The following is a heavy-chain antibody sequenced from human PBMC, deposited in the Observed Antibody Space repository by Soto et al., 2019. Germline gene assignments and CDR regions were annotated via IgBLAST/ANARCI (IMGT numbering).Heavy chain of an antibody. D-gene: IGHD3-10*01. CDR1: GGSFSGYY. V-gene: IGHV4-34*01. CDR2: INHSGST. CDR3: ARGRKVRGVPKSYYYYYMDV. J-gene: IGHJ6*03. Sequence: SETLSLTCAVYGGSFSGYYWSWIRQPPGKGLEWIGEINHSGSTNYNPSLKSRVTISVDTSKNQFSLKLSSVTAADTAVYYCARGRKVRGVPKSYYYYYMDVWGKGTTVTVSS.